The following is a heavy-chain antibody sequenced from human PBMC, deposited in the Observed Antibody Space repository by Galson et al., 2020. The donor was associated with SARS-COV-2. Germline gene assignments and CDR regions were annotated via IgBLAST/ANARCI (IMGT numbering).Heavy chain of an antibody. CDR3: ARSRAEFMVRGVITGNWFDP. V-gene: IGHV3-53*01. D-gene: IGHD3-10*01. Sequence: GESLKISCAASGITVNSNYMSWVRQAPGKGLEWVSVIFSGGTTYYADSVNGRFTISRDNSKNTLYLQMNSLRAEDTAVYYCARSRAEFMVRGVITGNWFDPWGQGTLVTVSS. CDR1: GITVNSNY. CDR2: IFSGGTT. J-gene: IGHJ5*02.